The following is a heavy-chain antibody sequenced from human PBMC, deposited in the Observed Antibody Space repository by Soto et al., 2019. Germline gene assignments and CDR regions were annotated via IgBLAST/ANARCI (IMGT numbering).Heavy chain of an antibody. CDR3: ARRLGSRGSFDY. CDR2: IYWNVDK. V-gene: IGHV2-5*01. CDR1: GFSLTTRGVG. D-gene: IGHD6-25*01. Sequence: QITLKESGPTLVKPTQTLTLTCTFSGFSLTTRGVGVGWIRQPPGKAPEWLALIYWNVDKRYSPSLRSRLTITKDTSKNQVVLTMTDMEPVDTATYYCARRLGSRGSFDYWGQGSLVTVSS. J-gene: IGHJ4*02.